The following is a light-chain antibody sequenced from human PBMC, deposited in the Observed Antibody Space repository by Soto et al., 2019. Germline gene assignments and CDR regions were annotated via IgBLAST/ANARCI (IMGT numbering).Light chain of an antibody. CDR2: TAS. CDR3: QQSYSTPFT. J-gene: IGKJ4*01. V-gene: IGKV1-39*01. Sequence: DIQMTQSPSSLSASVGDRATITCRASQSITTYLHWYQQKPGKAPKLLIQTASSLQSGVPSRFSGSGSGTDFTLTISSLQPEDFATYYCQQSYSTPFTFGGGTKVEIK. CDR1: QSITTY.